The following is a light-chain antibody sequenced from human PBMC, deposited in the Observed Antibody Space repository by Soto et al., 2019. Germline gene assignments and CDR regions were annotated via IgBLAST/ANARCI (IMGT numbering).Light chain of an antibody. J-gene: IGLJ2*01. CDR3: HSFDTSLGGFVV. CDR2: DNN. CDR1: SSNIGAGYD. Sequence: QSVLTQPPSMSGAPGQRVTISCTGSSSNIGAGYDVHWYQQHPGTAPKLLIFDNNNRPSGVPDRFSGSKSDTSASLAITGIQAEDEDDDSCHSFDTSLGGFVVFGGGTKLTVL. V-gene: IGLV1-40*01.